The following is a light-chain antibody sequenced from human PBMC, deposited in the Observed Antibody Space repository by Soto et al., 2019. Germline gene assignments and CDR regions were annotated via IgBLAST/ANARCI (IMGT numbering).Light chain of an antibody. CDR2: AAS. Sequence: DIQMTQSPSSLSASVGDTVTITCRASQGISSYLAWYQQKPGRVPKLLIYAASTLQSGVPSRFSGSGSGTDFTLTISSLQPEDVATYYCLGYDSAPTWTFGQGTKVDIK. CDR3: LGYDSAPTWT. CDR1: QGISSY. J-gene: IGKJ1*01. V-gene: IGKV1-27*01.